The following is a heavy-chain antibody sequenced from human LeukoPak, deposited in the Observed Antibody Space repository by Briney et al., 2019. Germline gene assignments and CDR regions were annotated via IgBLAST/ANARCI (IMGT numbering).Heavy chain of an antibody. D-gene: IGHD1-26*01. Sequence: GGSLRLSCAASGFTVSSNYMSWVRQAPGKGLEWVSVIYTNSNTYYADSVKGRFTISRDSSKNTLYLQMNSLRADDTAVYYCARGSDPRMGYYFHSWGQGTLVTVSS. CDR2: IYTNSNT. V-gene: IGHV3-53*01. CDR1: GFTVSSNY. J-gene: IGHJ4*02. CDR3: ARGSDPRMGYYFHS.